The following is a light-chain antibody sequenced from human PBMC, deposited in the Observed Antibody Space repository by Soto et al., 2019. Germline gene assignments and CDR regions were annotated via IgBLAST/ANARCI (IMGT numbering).Light chain of an antibody. CDR2: GAN. V-gene: IGLV7-43*01. J-gene: IGLJ3*02. CDR3: LVYFDTIDLWV. Sequence: QTVVTQEPSLTVSPGGTVTLTCASSTGAITSTSYPNWFQQKPGHAPRALIFGANNRHSWTPARFSGSLLGGKAALTLSGGQPEDEAEDYCLVYFDTIDLWVFGGGTKLTVL. CDR1: TGAITSTSY.